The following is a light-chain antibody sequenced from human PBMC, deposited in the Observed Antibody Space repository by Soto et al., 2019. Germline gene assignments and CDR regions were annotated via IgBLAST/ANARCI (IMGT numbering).Light chain of an antibody. Sequence: SSGGASVTIPFRASQSISSWLAWYQPKPGKAPKLLIYKASSLESGVPSRFSGSGSGTEFTLTISSLQPDDFATYYCQQYNSYSRTFGQGTKVDI. CDR3: QQYNSYSRT. CDR1: QSISSW. CDR2: KAS. V-gene: IGKV1-5*03. J-gene: IGKJ1*01.